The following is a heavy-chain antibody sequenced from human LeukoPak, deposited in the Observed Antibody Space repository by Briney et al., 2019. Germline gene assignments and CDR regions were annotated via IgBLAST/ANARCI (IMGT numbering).Heavy chain of an antibody. CDR1: GFTFNNYA. V-gene: IGHV3-23*01. Sequence: PGGSLRLSCAASGFTFNNYALAWVRQTPEKGLECVSAISGDGVSPYYVDSVRGRFTISRDNSKNTLYLQMNSLRAEDTAVYYCARDQYYYDSSGYYFDYWGQGTLVTVSS. CDR3: ARDQYYYDSSGYYFDY. CDR2: ISGDGVSP. D-gene: IGHD3-22*01. J-gene: IGHJ4*02.